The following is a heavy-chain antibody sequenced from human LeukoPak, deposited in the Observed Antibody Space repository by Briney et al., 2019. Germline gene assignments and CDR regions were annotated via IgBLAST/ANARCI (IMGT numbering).Heavy chain of an antibody. CDR1: GFTFSSYW. J-gene: IGHJ6*03. CDR3: ARDPAYYYMDV. CDR2: INSDGSST. Sequence: GGSLRLSCAASGFTFSSYWMHWVRQAPGKGLVWVSRINSDGSSTSYADSVKGRFTISRDYAKNTLYLQMNSLRAEDTAVYYCARDPAYYYMDVWGKGTTVTVSS. V-gene: IGHV3-74*01.